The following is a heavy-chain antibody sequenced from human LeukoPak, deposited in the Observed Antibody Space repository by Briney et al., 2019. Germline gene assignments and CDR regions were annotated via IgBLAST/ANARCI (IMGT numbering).Heavy chain of an antibody. CDR1: GFTFSSYS. Sequence: PGGSLRLSCAASGFTFSSYSMNWVRQAPGKGREGVSSISSSSSYIYYADSVKGGFTISRDNAKNSLFLQMNSLRAEDTAVYYCAREGDGYNSPIDYWGQGTLVTVSS. V-gene: IGHV3-21*01. CDR2: ISSSSSYI. D-gene: IGHD5-24*01. CDR3: AREGDGYNSPIDY. J-gene: IGHJ4*02.